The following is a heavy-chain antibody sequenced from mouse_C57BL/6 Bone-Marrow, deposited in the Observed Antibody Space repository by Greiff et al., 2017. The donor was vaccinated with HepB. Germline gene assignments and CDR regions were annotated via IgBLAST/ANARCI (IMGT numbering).Heavy chain of an antibody. CDR2: FYPGSGSI. V-gene: IGHV1-62-2*01. Sequence: VKLVESGAELVKPGASVKLSCKASGYTFTEYTIHWVKQRSGQGLEWIGWFYPGSGSIKYNEKFKDKATLTADKSSSTVYMELSRLTSEDSAVYFCARHEGGDIYYYYDGYFDVWGTGTTVTVSS. J-gene: IGHJ1*03. D-gene: IGHD2-4*01. CDR3: ARHEGGDIYYYYDGYFDV. CDR1: GYTFTEYT.